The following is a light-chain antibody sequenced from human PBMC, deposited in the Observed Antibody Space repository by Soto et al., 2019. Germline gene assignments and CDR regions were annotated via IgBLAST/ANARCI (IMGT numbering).Light chain of an antibody. V-gene: IGLV1-47*01. CDR2: RNN. CDR3: AAWDDSLSGWV. CDR1: SSNIGGNY. J-gene: IGLJ3*02. Sequence: SVLTQPPSASGTPGQRVTISCSGSSSNIGGNYVYWYQQLPGTAPKVLIYRNNQRPSGVPDRFSGSKSGTSASLAISGLRSEDEADYHCAAWDDSLSGWVFGGGTKLTVL.